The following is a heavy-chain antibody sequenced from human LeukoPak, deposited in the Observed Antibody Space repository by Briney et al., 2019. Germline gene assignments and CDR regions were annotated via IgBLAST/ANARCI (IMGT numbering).Heavy chain of an antibody. V-gene: IGHV3-7*01. D-gene: IGHD3-16*01. Sequence: GGSLRLSCGASGFTFSNYWMSWVRQAPGKGLEWVANMKEDGSEEYYVDSVKGRFTISRDNAKNSLHLQMNSLRAEDTAVYYCARTLRTFNWFDPWGQGTLVTVSS. CDR2: MKEDGSEE. CDR1: GFTFSNYW. J-gene: IGHJ5*02. CDR3: ARTLRTFNWFDP.